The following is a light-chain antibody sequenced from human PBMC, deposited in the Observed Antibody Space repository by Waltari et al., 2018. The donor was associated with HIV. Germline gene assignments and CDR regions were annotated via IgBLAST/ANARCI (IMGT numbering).Light chain of an antibody. J-gene: IGKJ1*01. CDR3: QQSFNTPWT. CDR1: QSISTF. Sequence: DIQMTQSPSSLSASVGARVTVTCRASQSISTFLNWYQQKPGKAPKILIFGSSKLQDGVPSRFSGSGSGTDFTLTIGSLQYEDIATYYCQQSFNTPWTFGQGTKVEVK. V-gene: IGKV1-39*01. CDR2: GSS.